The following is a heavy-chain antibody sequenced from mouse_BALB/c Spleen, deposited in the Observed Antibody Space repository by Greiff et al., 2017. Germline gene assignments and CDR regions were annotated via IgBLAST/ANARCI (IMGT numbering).Heavy chain of an antibody. D-gene: IGHD1-1*01. CDR3: ASHNYYGSSSYAMDY. V-gene: IGHV5-12-2*01. J-gene: IGHJ4*01. Sequence: EVKLIESGGGLVQPGGSLKLSCAASGFTFSSYTMSWVRQTPEKRLEWVAYISNGGGSTYYPDTVKGRFTISRDNAKNTLYLQMSSLKSEDTAMYYCASHNYYGSSSYAMDYWGQGTSVTVSS. CDR1: GFTFSSYT. CDR2: ISNGGGST.